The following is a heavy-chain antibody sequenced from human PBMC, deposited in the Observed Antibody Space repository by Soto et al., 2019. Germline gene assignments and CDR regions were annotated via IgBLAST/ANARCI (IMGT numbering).Heavy chain of an antibody. CDR2: IKQDGSEK. CDR3: ASVEMATITQFFDY. J-gene: IGHJ4*02. D-gene: IGHD5-12*01. V-gene: IGHV3-7*03. Sequence: GGSLRLSCAASGFTFSSYWMSWVRQAPGKGLEWVANIKQDGSEKYYVDSVKGRFTISRDNAKNSLYLQMNSLRAEDTAVYYCASVEMATITQFFDYWGQGTLVTVSS. CDR1: GFTFSSYW.